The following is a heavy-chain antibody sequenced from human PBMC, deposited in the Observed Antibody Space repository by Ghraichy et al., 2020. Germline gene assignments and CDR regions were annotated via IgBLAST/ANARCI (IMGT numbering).Heavy chain of an antibody. V-gene: IGHV3-7*01. CDR2: IKQDGSEK. CDR3: ARVWGYCSGGRCYSRGFDY. Sequence: GGSLRLSCAASGFTLSTYWMSWVRQAPGQGLEWVANIKQDGSEKYYVDSVKGRFTISRDNAKNSLYLQMNSLRAEDTAVYYCARVWGYCSGGRCYSRGFDYWGQGTLVTVS. J-gene: IGHJ4*02. CDR1: GFTLSTYW. D-gene: IGHD2-15*01.